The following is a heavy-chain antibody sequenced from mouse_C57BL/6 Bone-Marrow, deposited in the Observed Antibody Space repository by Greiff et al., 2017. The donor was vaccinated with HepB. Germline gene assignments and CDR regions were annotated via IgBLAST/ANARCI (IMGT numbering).Heavy chain of an antibody. CDR3: ARAYDYDGVGAMDY. CDR1: GYTFTSYW. Sequence: VQLQQPGAELVMPGASVKLSCKASGYTFTSYWMHWVKQRPGQGLEWIGEIDPSDSYTNYNQKFKGKSTLTVDKSSSTAYMQLSSLTSEDAAVYYCARAYDYDGVGAMDYWGQGTSVTVSS. V-gene: IGHV1-69*01. D-gene: IGHD2-4*01. CDR2: IDPSDSYT. J-gene: IGHJ4*01.